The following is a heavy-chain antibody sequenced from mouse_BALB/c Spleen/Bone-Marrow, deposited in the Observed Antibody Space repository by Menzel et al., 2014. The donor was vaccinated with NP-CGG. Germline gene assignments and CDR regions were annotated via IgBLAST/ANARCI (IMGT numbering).Heavy chain of an antibody. CDR3: TRTYECFDY. J-gene: IGHJ2*01. D-gene: IGHD2-3*01. V-gene: IGHV1-69*02. CDR2: IYPSDNYT. Sequence: VQLQQSGAELVRPGASVKLSCKTSGYTFTSYWINWVKQRPGQGLEWIGNIYPSDNYTNYNQKFKDKATLTVDISSTTAYMQLSSPTSEDSAVYYCTRTYECFDYWGQGTTLTVSS. CDR1: GYTFTSYW.